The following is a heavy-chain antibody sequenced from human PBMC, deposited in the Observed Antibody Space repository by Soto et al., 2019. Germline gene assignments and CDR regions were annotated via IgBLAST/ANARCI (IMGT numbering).Heavy chain of an antibody. J-gene: IGHJ5*02. CDR1: SGSISSSNW. V-gene: IGHV4-4*02. CDR3: ARVNVVVPAAIRWFDP. CDR2: IYHSGST. D-gene: IGHD2-2*01. Sequence: QVQLQESGPGLVKPSGTLSLTCAVSSGSISSSNWWSWVRQPPGKGLEWIVEIYHSGSTNYNPSRKSRFTISVDKSKNQFSLKLSSVTAADTAVYYCARVNVVVPAAIRWFDPWGQGTLVTVSS.